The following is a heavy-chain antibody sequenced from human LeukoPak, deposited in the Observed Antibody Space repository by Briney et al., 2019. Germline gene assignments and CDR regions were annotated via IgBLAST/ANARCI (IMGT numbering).Heavy chain of an antibody. CDR1: GFTFSSYS. D-gene: IGHD3-22*01. CDR3: ARDPNYYDSSSYYDY. J-gene: IGHJ4*02. Sequence: GGSLRLSCAASGFTFSSYSMNWVRQAPGKGLEWVSYISISSSTIYYADSVKGRFTISRDNAKNSLYLQMNSLRDEDTAVYYCARDPNYYDSSSYYDYWGQGTLVTVSS. CDR2: ISISSSTI. V-gene: IGHV3-48*02.